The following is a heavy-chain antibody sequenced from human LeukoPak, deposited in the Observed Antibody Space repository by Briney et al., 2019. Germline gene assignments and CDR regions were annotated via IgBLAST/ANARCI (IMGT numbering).Heavy chain of an antibody. D-gene: IGHD3-22*01. Sequence: GGSLRLSCAASGFTFTSYAMNWVRQAPGKGLELVSGISASGGSTYYADSVEGRFTISRDNSKNTLYLQMNSLRAEDTAVYYCAKDSSYYYDSSGYPEYYFDYWGQGTLVTVSS. CDR1: GFTFTSYA. CDR3: AKDSSYYYDSSGYPEYYFDY. J-gene: IGHJ4*02. V-gene: IGHV3-23*01. CDR2: ISASGGST.